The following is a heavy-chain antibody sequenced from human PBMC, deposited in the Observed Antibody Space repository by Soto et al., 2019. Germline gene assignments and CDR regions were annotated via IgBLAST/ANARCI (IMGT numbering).Heavy chain of an antibody. CDR1: GVSISSSSYY. Sequence: PSETLSLTCTVCGVSISSSSYYWGWIRQPPGKGLEWIGSIYYSGSTYYNPSLKSRVTISVDTSKNQFSLRAEDTAVYYCAKLGYCSGGSCSSFDYWGQGTLVNVSS. V-gene: IGHV4-39*01. J-gene: IGHJ4*02. CDR2: IYYSGST. CDR3: AKLGYCSGGSCSSFDY. D-gene: IGHD2-15*01.